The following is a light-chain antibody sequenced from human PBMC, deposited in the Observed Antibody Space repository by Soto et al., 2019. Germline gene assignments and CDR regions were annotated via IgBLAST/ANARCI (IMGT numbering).Light chain of an antibody. Sequence: DIQMTQSPSSLSASVGDRVTITCQASQDISNYLNWYQQKPGKAPKLLIYDASNLETGVPSRFTGSVSGTVFTFSISSLHPEDIATYYCQQYDNLPYTFGQGTKLEIK. CDR1: QDISNY. CDR3: QQYDNLPYT. J-gene: IGKJ2*01. V-gene: IGKV1-33*01. CDR2: DAS.